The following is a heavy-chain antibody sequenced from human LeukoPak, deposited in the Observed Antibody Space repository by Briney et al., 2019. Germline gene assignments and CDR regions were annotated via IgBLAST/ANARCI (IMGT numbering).Heavy chain of an antibody. CDR1: GGSFSGYY. D-gene: IGHD1-26*01. J-gene: IGHJ4*02. Sequence: ASETLSLTCAVYGGSFSGYYWSWIRQPPGKGLEWIGEINHSGSTNYNPSLKSRVTISVDTSKNQFSLKLSSVTAADTAVYYCATGLGRELPPYYWGQGTLVTVSS. CDR2: INHSGST. V-gene: IGHV4-34*01. CDR3: ATGLGRELPPYY.